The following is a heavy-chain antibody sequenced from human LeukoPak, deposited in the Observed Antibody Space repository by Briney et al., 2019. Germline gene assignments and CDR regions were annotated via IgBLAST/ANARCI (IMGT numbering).Heavy chain of an antibody. V-gene: IGHV3-23*01. CDR2: IVDSGGST. Sequence: GGSLRLSCAASGFTFSDHYMDWVRQAPGKGLEWVSGIVDSGGSTYYVDSVKGRFTISRDNPKNTLYLQMNSLRAEDTAIYYCGKDFYDSSGYTDYWGQGTLVTVSS. J-gene: IGHJ4*02. CDR1: GFTFSDHY. CDR3: GKDFYDSSGYTDY. D-gene: IGHD3-22*01.